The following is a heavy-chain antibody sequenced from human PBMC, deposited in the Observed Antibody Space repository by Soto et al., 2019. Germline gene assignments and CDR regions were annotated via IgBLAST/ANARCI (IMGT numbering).Heavy chain of an antibody. CDR1: GFSLTTSGVG. Sequence: QLTLNESGPTVVKPTETLTLTCTFSGFSLTTSGVGVGWVRQSPGKAPEWLAFIYWDDDKRYSTSLKSRLTITKDTSQNQVVLTMANVDPADTATYYCAHRVLRAVFGLVTTTAIYFDFWGQGTPVVFSS. D-gene: IGHD3-3*01. J-gene: IGHJ4*02. V-gene: IGHV2-5*02. CDR3: AHRVLRAVFGLVTTTAIYFDF. CDR2: IYWDDDK.